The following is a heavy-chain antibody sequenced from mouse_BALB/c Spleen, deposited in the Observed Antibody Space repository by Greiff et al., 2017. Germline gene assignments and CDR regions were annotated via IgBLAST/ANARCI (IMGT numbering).Heavy chain of an antibody. J-gene: IGHJ4*01. CDR2: ISHSGST. V-gene: IGHV3-2*02. D-gene: IGHD2-14*01. CDR1: GYSITSDYA. Sequence: EVKLQESGPGLVKPSQSLSLTCTVTGYSITSDYAWNWIRQFPGNKLEWMGYISHSGSTTYNPSLKSRISITRDTSKNQFFLQLNSVTTEDTATYYCARYPYYRYDGYAMDYWGQGTSVTVSS. CDR3: ARYPYYRYDGYAMDY.